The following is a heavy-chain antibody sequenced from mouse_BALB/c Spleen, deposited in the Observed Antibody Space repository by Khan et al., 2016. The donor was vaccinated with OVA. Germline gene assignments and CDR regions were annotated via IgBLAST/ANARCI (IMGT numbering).Heavy chain of an antibody. CDR3: ASGRLLLRDPDYFDY. V-gene: IGHV3-2*02. Sequence: EVQLQESGPGLLKPSQSLSLTCTVTGYSITSDYAWNWIRQFPGNILEWMAYISYSGSTTYSPSLRSRISITRDKSKNQFFLQLNSVTTEDTATEYCASGRLLLRDPDYFDYWGQGTTLTVSS. D-gene: IGHD1-1*01. CDR1: GYSITSDYA. J-gene: IGHJ2*01. CDR2: ISYSGST.